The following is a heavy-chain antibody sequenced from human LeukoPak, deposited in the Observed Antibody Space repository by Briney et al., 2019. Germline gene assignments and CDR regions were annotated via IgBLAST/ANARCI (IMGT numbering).Heavy chain of an antibody. D-gene: IGHD6-13*01. J-gene: IGHJ4*02. CDR3: ARSLGAAAHFDY. CDR1: GGSISSYY. Sequence: SETLSLTCTVSGGSISSYYWSWIRQPPGKGLEWIGYIYYSGSTNYNPSLKSRVTLSVDTSKNQFSLNLSSVTAADTAVYYCARSLGAAAHFDYWGQGTLVTVSS. V-gene: IGHV4-59*08. CDR2: IYYSGST.